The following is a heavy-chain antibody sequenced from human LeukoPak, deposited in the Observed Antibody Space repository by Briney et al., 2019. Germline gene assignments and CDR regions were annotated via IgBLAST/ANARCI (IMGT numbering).Heavy chain of an antibody. CDR2: IHYDGSNK. D-gene: IGHD3-10*01. CDR3: AKDPIRGVRSYYFSS. J-gene: IGHJ4*02. Sequence: PGGSLRLSCAASGFTFSSYGMQWVRQAPGKGLEWVAFIHYDGSNKYYANSVKGRFTISRDNSKNTLYLHMNSLRAEDTAVYYCAKDPIRGVRSYYFSSWGQGTLATVSS. V-gene: IGHV3-30*02. CDR1: GFTFSSYG.